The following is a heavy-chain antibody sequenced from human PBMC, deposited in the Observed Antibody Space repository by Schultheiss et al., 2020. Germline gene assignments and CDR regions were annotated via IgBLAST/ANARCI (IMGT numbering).Heavy chain of an antibody. V-gene: IGHV3-9*01. CDR2: ISWNSGSI. CDR1: GFTFGDYA. CDR3: ARGAGRQQLVDNWFDP. J-gene: IGHJ5*02. D-gene: IGHD6-13*01. Sequence: GGSLRLSCAASGFTFGDYAMHWVRQAPGKGLEWVSGISWNSGSIGYADSVKGRFTISRDNAKNSLYLQMNSLRAEDTALYYCARGAGRQQLVDNWFDPWGQGTLVTVSS.